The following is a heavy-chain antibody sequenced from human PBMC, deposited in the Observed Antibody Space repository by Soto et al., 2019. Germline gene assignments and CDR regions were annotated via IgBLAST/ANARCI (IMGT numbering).Heavy chain of an antibody. CDR3: ARDSLYYYDSSGYQEPPNWFDP. CDR1: GYTFTSYY. D-gene: IGHD3-22*01. CDR2: INPSGGST. V-gene: IGHV1-46*01. J-gene: IGHJ5*02. Sequence: ASVKVSCKASGYTFTSYYMHWVRHAPGQGLEWMGIINPSGGSTSYAQKFQGRVTMTRDTSTSTVYMELSSLRSEDTAVYYCARDSLYYYDSSGYQEPPNWFDPWGQGTLVTVSS.